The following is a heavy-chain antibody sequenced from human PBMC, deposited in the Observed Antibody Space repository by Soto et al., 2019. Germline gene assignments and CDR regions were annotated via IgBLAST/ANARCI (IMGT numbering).Heavy chain of an antibody. J-gene: IGHJ6*02. CDR3: AKDSNYDFWSGYYSNYYYYGMDV. CDR2: ISYDGSSK. Sequence: GGSLRLSCAASGFTFSSYGMHWVRQAPGKGLEWVAVISYDGSSKYYADSVKGRFTISRDNSKNTLYLQMNSLRAEDTAVYYCAKDSNYDFWSGYYSNYYYYGMDVWGQGTTVTVSS. CDR1: GFTFSSYG. D-gene: IGHD3-3*01. V-gene: IGHV3-30*18.